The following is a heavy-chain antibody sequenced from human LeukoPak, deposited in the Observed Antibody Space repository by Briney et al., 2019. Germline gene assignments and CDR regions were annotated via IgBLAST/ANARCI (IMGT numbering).Heavy chain of an antibody. D-gene: IGHD3-3*01. CDR1: GVTFSGFW. V-gene: IGHV3-74*01. CDR2: INGDGSET. J-gene: IGHJ4*02. Sequence: GGSLRLSCAPSGVTFSGFWMHWGRGAPGKGLVWVSHINGDGSETSYADSVKGRFTISRDNAKNTLYLQMNSLRAEDTAVYYCARGGVSRTHDYWGQGTLVTVSS. CDR3: ARGGVSRTHDY.